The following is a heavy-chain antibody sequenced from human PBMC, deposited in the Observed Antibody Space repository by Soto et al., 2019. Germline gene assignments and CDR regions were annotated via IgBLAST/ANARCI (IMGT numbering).Heavy chain of an antibody. D-gene: IGHD6-13*01. Sequence: PSETLSLTCTVSGGSISSGDYYWSWIRQHPGKGLEWIGYIYYSGSTYYNPSLKSQVTISVDTSKNQFSLKLSSVTAADTAVYYCASQKLDVPAYFDYWGQGTLVTVSS. J-gene: IGHJ4*02. CDR1: GGSISSGDYY. V-gene: IGHV4-30-4*08. CDR2: IYYSGST. CDR3: ASQKLDVPAYFDY.